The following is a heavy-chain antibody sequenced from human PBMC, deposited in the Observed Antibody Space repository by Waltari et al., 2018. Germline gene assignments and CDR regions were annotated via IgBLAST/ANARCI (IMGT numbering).Heavy chain of an antibody. Sequence: QVQLVQSGAEVKKPGASVKVSCEASGYTFTGYYLHWVRQAPGQGLEWMGWMNPSSGATNFAQKFQGRVTMTRDTSISTAYMDLSRLRSDDTAVFYCARNRGKSLVKGAFDMWGQGTMVIVSS. CDR3: ARNRGKSLVKGAFDM. CDR1: GYTFTGYY. J-gene: IGHJ3*02. CDR2: MNPSSGAT. V-gene: IGHV1-2*02. D-gene: IGHD6-13*01.